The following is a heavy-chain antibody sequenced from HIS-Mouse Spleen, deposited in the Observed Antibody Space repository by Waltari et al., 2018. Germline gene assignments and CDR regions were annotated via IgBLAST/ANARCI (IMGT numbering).Heavy chain of an antibody. CDR2: IYYSGST. D-gene: IGHD1-1*01. J-gene: IGHJ4*02. Sequence: QLQLQESGPGLVKPSETLSLTCTVSGGPISSSSSYRGWVRQPPGKGLEWIGSIYYSGSTYYNPSLKSRVTISVDTSKNQFSLKLSSVTAADTAVYYCARDPRWNDGIDYWGQGTLVTVSS. CDR3: ARDPRWNDGIDY. CDR1: GGPISSSSSY. V-gene: IGHV4-39*07.